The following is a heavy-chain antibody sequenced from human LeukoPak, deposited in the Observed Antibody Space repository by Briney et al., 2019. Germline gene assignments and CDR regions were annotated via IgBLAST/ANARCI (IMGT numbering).Heavy chain of an antibody. CDR3: ASGKSMEGHYNYDSSWAY. Sequence: GGSLRLSCAASGFTVSSNYMSWVRQAPGKGLGWVSVIYSGGSTYYADSVKGRFTISRDNSKNTLYLQMNSLRAEDTAVYYCASGKSMEGHYNYDSSWAYWGQGTLVTVSS. V-gene: IGHV3-66*02. J-gene: IGHJ4*02. CDR1: GFTVSSNY. D-gene: IGHD3-22*01. CDR2: IYSGGST.